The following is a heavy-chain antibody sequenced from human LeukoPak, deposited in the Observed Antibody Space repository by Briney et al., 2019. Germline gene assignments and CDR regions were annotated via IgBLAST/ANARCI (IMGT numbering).Heavy chain of an antibody. V-gene: IGHV3-13*01. J-gene: IGHJ3*02. Sequence: GGSLRLSCAASGFTFSSYDMHWVRQATGKGLEWVSAIGTAGDTYYPGFVKGRFTISRENAKNSLYLQMNSLRAGDTAVYYCARAAGYYGSGSPSAFDIWGQGTMVTVSS. CDR2: IGTAGDT. CDR1: GFTFSSYD. D-gene: IGHD3-10*01. CDR3: ARAAGYYGSGSPSAFDI.